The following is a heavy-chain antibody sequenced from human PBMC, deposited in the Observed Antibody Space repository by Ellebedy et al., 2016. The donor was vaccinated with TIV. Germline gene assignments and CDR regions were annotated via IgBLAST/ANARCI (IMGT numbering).Heavy chain of an antibody. CDR2: INSGGST. V-gene: IGHV4-30-4*01. CDR1: GDSINSDSSF. D-gene: IGHD5-12*01. J-gene: IGHJ4*02. CDR3: ARGQSGYAITDH. Sequence: MPSETLSLTCTVSGDSINSDSSFWTWIRQPPGKGLEWIGYINSGGSTYYNPSLKSQATISLATSKSQFSLKLTSVTAADTAVYYCARGQSGYAITDHWGQGFLVTVSS.